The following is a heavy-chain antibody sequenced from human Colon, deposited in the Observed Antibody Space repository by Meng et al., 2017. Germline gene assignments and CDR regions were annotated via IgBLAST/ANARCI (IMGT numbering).Heavy chain of an antibody. CDR1: GFTFIDYY. J-gene: IGHJ2*01. CDR3: ARDPRRGDDWYFDL. D-gene: IGHD1-1*01. V-gene: IGHV3-11*01. Sequence: QVQMVESGGGLVKPGGHLRLSWTASGFTFIDYYMAWIRQSPGKGLEWVSYISSIGKITNYADSVKGRFPISRDNAKNTLYLEMKSLRADDTGVYYCARDPRRGDDWYFDLWGRGNLVTVSS. CDR2: ISSIGKIT.